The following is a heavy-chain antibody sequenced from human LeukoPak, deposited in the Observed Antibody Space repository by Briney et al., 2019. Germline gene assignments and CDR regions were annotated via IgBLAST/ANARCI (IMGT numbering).Heavy chain of an antibody. D-gene: IGHD2-15*01. Sequence: SQTLSLTCTVSGCSLSSYSYYWSWLRPHPGKALEWIRHIYYSETTYYNQSLKNRSNISVDTSKNHFSLKLTSVTAADTAVYYWARDSAVVVGTRLFDIWGQGTMVTVSS. CDR3: ARDSAVVVGTRLFDI. CDR2: IYYSETT. CDR1: GCSLSSYSYY. V-gene: IGHV4-31*03. J-gene: IGHJ3*02.